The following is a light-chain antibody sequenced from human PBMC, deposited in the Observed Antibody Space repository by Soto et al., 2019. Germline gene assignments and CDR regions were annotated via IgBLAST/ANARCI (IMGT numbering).Light chain of an antibody. CDR2: VND. J-gene: IGLJ1*01. V-gene: IGLV1-44*01. CDR1: SSNMGTNT. CDR3: VAWDDRLNGHV. Sequence: QPELTQPPSASGTPGQRVTISRSGGSSNMGTNTVSWYQQVPGTAPKVLIYVNDQRPSGVPDRFSGSNSGTSASLTISGLQPEDEAEYYCVAWDDRLNGHVFGTGTKSPS.